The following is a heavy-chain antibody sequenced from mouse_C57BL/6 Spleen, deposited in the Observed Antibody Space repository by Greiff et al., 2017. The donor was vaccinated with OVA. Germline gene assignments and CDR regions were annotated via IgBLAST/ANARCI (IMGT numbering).Heavy chain of an antibody. J-gene: IGHJ1*03. V-gene: IGHV1-22*01. D-gene: IGHD1-1*01. CDR3: GRVGRGGYFDV. Sequence: VQLQQSGPELVKPGASVKMSCKASGYTFTDYNMHWVKQSHGKSLEWIGYINPNNGGTSYNQKFKGKATLTVNKSSSTAYMELRSLTSEDSAVYYCGRVGRGGYFDVWGTGTTVTVSS. CDR1: GYTFTDYN. CDR2: INPNNGGT.